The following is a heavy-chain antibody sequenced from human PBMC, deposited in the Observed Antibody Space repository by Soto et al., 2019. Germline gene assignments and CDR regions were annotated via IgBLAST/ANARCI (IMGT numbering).Heavy chain of an antibody. J-gene: IGHJ6*02. V-gene: IGHV4-34*01. CDR1: AGSFSGYY. CDR2: INHSGST. CDR3: ARRGGYGSGSYLRAPYYYGMDV. Sequence: PSETWSLTCTVYAGSFSGYYWSWIRQPPGKGLEWIGEINHSGSTNYNPSLKSRVTISVDTSKNQFSLKLSSVTAADTAVYYCARRGGYGSGSYLRAPYYYGMDVWGQGTTVT. D-gene: IGHD3-10*01.